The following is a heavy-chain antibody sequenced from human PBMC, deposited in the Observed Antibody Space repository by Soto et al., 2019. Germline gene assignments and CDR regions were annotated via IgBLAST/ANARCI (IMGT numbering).Heavy chain of an antibody. V-gene: IGHV4-59*01. CDR3: GSVRPSGYVLS. CDR2: VYFSGNT. D-gene: IGHD6-25*01. J-gene: IGHJ5*02. Sequence: QVQLQESCPGLVKPSETLSLTCTVSGGSLSSYYWPWIRQSPGKGLEWSGYVYFSGNTNYNPYLKSRVTISIDTSKNQFSLRLASLTAADTAFYYCGSVRPSGYVLSWGQGTLVTVSS. CDR1: GGSLSSYY.